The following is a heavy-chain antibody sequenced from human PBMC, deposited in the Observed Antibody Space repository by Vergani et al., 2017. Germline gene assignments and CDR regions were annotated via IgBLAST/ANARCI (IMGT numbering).Heavy chain of an antibody. CDR1: GGTFSSYT. Sequence: QVQLVQSGAEVKKPGSSVKVSCKASGGTFSSYTISWVRQAPGQGLEWMGRIIPILGIANYAQKFQGRVTITADKSTSTAYMELSSLRSEDTAVYYCAWAGPWGGGFDPWAQGTLVTVSS. CDR3: AWAGPWGGGFDP. J-gene: IGHJ5*02. D-gene: IGHD3-10*01. V-gene: IGHV1-69*02. CDR2: IIPILGIA.